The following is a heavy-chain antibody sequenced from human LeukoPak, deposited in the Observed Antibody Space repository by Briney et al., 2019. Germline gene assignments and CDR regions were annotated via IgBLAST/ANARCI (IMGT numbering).Heavy chain of an antibody. CDR1: GFTFSSYA. Sequence: PGGSLRLSCAASGFTFSSYAMSWVRQAPGKGLEWVSAISGSGGSTYYADSVKGRFTISRDNSKNTLYLQMNSLRAEDTAVYYCAKDGLDYGDYIRDYWGQGTLVTVSS. J-gene: IGHJ4*02. V-gene: IGHV3-23*01. CDR3: AKDGLDYGDYIRDY. CDR2: ISGSGGST. D-gene: IGHD4-17*01.